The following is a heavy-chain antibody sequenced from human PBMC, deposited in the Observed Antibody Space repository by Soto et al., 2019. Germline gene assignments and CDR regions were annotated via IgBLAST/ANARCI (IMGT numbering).Heavy chain of an antibody. D-gene: IGHD3-10*01. Sequence: GGSLRLSCVPSAFTFGSYAMHLVRQAPGEWLAWVAFVCFDGTIENNEDSGDSLFTISRDNSKNMLYLQMDSMRDEDTAVYYYARDVLHLPGSGSNYKPGWHNGMHDWGQGTTVTVSS. J-gene: IGHJ6*02. CDR2: VCFDGTIE. V-gene: IGHV3-33*01. CDR3: ARDVLHLPGSGSNYKPGWHNGMHD. CDR1: AFTFGSYA.